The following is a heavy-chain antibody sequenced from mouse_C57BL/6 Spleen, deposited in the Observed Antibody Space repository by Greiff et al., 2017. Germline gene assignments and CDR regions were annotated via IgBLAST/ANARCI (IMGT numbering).Heavy chain of an antibody. Sequence: QVQLKESGAELVKPGASVKISCKASGYAFSSYWMNWVKQRPGKGLEWIGQIYPGDGDTNYNGKFKGKATLTADKSSSTAYMQLSSLTSEDSAVYFCARCLLDYGSSGVFFDYWGQGTTLTVSS. CDR3: ARCLLDYGSSGVFFDY. J-gene: IGHJ2*01. CDR1: GYAFSSYW. D-gene: IGHD1-1*01. CDR2: IYPGDGDT. V-gene: IGHV1-80*01.